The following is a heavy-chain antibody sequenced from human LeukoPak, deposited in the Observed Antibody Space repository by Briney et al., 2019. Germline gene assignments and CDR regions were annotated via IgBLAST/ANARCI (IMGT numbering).Heavy chain of an antibody. V-gene: IGHV4-34*01. J-gene: IGHJ4*02. D-gene: IGHD6-13*01. CDR1: GGSFSGYY. CDR2: INHSGST. CDR3: ARNAYSSSWYGYYFDY. Sequence: KPSETLSLTCAVYGGSFSGYYWSWIRQPPGKGLEWIGEINHSGSTNYNPSLKSRFTISVDTSKNQFSLKLSSVTAADTAVYYCARNAYSSSWYGYYFDYWGQGTLVTVSS.